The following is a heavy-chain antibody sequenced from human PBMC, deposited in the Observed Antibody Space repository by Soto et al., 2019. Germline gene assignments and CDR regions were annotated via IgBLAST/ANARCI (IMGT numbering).Heavy chain of an antibody. CDR2: INGRGDDT. Sequence: QPGGSLRLSCAASGITFSSYAMSWVRQAPGKGLEWVSSINGRGDDTFYADSVKGRFTISRDNSKNTLYLQMNNLRAEDTATYYCARWADAADEDYFHHWGQGTLVTVSS. CDR1: GITFSSYA. CDR3: ARWADAADEDYFHH. D-gene: IGHD1-26*01. V-gene: IGHV3-23*01. J-gene: IGHJ1*01.